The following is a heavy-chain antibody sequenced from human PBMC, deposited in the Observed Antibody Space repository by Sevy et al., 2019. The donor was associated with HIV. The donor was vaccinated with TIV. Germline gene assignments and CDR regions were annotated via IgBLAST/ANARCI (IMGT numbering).Heavy chain of an antibody. J-gene: IGHJ4*02. D-gene: IGHD3-3*01. CDR3: TRPVGIRFLDWLSN. CDR2: IRSKANSYAT. CDR1: GFTFSGPA. Sequence: GGSLRLSCAASGFTFSGPAMHWVRQASGKGLEWVGRIRSKANSYATANATSVNGRFTISRDDSKNTAYLQMNSLKTEDTAVYYCTRPVGIRFLDWLSNWGQGTLVTVSS. V-gene: IGHV3-73*01.